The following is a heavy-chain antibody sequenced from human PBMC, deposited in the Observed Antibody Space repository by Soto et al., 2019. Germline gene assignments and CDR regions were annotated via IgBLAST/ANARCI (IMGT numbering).Heavy chain of an antibody. V-gene: IGHV3-9*01. CDR3: VKDESINWYSGHFRH. CDR1: GFTFDDYA. J-gene: IGHJ1*01. D-gene: IGHD6-13*01. Sequence: EVQLVESGGGLVQPGRSLRLSCAAPGFTFDDYAMHWVRQVPGKSLEWVSGINWNSGSIGYADSVKGRFAISRDNAKNSLHLQMNSLRAADTAFYYCVKDESINWYSGHFRHWGQGTLVTVSS. CDR2: INWNSGSI.